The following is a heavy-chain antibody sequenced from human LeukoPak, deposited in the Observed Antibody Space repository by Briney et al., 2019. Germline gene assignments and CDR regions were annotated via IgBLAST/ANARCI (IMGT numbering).Heavy chain of an antibody. CDR1: GGSISSYY. CDR2: IYYSGST. CDR3: ARQVNFDFWSGYHPRSYFFDY. D-gene: IGHD3-3*01. Sequence: SETLSLTCTVSGGSISSYYWGWIRQPPGKGLEWIGSIYYSGSTYYNPSLKSRVTISVDTSKNQFSLKLSSVTAADTAVYYCARQVNFDFWSGYHPRSYFFDYWGQGTLVTVSS. V-gene: IGHV4-39*01. J-gene: IGHJ4*02.